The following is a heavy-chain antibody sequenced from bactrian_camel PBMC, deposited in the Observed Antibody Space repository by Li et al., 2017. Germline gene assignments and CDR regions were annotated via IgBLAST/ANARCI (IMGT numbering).Heavy chain of an antibody. Sequence: HVQLVESGGGLVQAGGSLRLSCAASGFTFGSRWMYWVRQAPGKGLEWISDINNGGGRSTNYADSVKGRFTISRDDAKNTLYLQMNSLKSEDTALYYCASTLGWALSEYMNWGQGTQVTVS. CDR2: INNGGGRST. CDR1: GFTFGSRW. V-gene: IGHV3S1*01. D-gene: IGHD5*01. CDR3: ASTLGWALSEYMN. J-gene: IGHJ4*01.